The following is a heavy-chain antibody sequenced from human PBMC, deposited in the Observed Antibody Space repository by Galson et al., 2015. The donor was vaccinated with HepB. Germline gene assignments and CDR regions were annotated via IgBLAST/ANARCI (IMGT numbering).Heavy chain of an antibody. D-gene: IGHD3-16*01. V-gene: IGHV3-23*01. J-gene: IGHJ6*02. CDR2: ISAGGDTT. Sequence: SLRLSCAASGFTFSNYAVTWVRQAPGKGLEWVSSISAGGDTTYYADSVKGRFTISRDNAKKMLSLRTNSLGAEDTAVYYCAKGDVWGSAARNYGMDVWGQGTTVTVSS. CDR3: AKGDVWGSAARNYGMDV. CDR1: GFTFSNYA.